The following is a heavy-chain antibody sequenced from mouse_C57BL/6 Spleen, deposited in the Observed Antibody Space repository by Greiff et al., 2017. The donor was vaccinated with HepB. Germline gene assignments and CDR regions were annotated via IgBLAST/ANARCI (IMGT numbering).Heavy chain of an antibody. V-gene: IGHV1-59*01. CDR3: ARRYSNYFDY. D-gene: IGHD2-5*01. CDR2: IDPSDSYT. CDR1: GYTFTSYW. Sequence: QVQLQQPGAELVRPGTSVKLSCKASGYTFTSYWMHWVKQRPGQGLEWIGVIDPSDSYTNYNQKFKGKATLTVDTSSSTAYMQLSSLTSEDSAVYYCARRYSNYFDYWGQGTTLPVSS. J-gene: IGHJ2*01.